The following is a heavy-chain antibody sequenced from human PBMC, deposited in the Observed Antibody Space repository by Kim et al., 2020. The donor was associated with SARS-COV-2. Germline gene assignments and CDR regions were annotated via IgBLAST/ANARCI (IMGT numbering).Heavy chain of an antibody. CDR3: AREGAYYDFWSGYYLPSGSAYFDY. D-gene: IGHD3-3*01. Sequence: ASVKVSCKASGYTFTSYAMNWVRQAPGQGLEWMGWINTNNGTPTYAQGFTGRFVFSLDTSVSTAYLQISSLKAEDTAGYYCAREGAYYDFWSGYYLPSGSAYFDYWGQGTLVTVSS. CDR2: INTNNGTP. V-gene: IGHV7-4-1*02. CDR1: GYTFTSYA. J-gene: IGHJ4*02.